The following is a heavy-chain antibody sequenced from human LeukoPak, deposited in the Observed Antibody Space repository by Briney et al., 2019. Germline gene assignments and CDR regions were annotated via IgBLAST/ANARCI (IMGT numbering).Heavy chain of an antibody. D-gene: IGHD2-2*01. V-gene: IGHV4-39*01. CDR3: ARRQDIVVVPAGMPYDFDY. J-gene: IGHJ4*02. Sequence: SETLSLTCTVSGDSISNTNYYWGWIRQPPGKGLEWIGSSCCSGNTYYNPSLKSRVTISVDTSKNQFSLKLSSVTAADTAVYYCARRQDIVVVPAGMPYDFDYWGQGTLVTVSS. CDR2: SCCSGNT. CDR1: GDSISNTNYY.